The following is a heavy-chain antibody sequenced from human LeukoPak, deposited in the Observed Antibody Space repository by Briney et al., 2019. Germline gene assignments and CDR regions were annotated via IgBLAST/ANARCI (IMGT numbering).Heavy chain of an antibody. J-gene: IGHJ3*02. CDR1: GGSISSSY. CDR3: ARRAPYYDTSAYYGMHAFDI. D-gene: IGHD3-22*01. V-gene: IGHV4-59*01. Sequence: PSGTLSLTCTVSGGSISSSYWSWIRQPPGKGLEWIGYIYYSGSTNYNPSLKSRVTISVDTSKNQFSLKLSSVTAADTAVYYCARRAPYYDTSAYYGMHAFDIWGQGTMVTVSS. CDR2: IYYSGST.